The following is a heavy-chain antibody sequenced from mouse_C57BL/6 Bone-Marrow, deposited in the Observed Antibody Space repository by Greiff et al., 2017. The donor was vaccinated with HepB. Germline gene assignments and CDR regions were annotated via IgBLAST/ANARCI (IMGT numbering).Heavy chain of an antibody. CDR2: IYPRSGNT. D-gene: IGHD1-1*01. CDR1: GYTFTSYG. V-gene: IGHV1-81*01. J-gene: IGHJ3*01. Sequence: QVQLKQSGAELARPGASVKLSCKASGYTFTSYGISWVKQRTGQGLEWIGEIYPRSGNTYYNEKFKGKATLTADKSSSTAYMELRSLTSEDSAVYFCARREAYYGRAWFAYWGQGTLVTVSA. CDR3: ARREAYYGRAWFAY.